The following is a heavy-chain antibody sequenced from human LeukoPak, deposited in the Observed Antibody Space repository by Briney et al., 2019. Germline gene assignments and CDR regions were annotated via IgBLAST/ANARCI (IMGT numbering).Heavy chain of an antibody. CDR1: GGSFSGYY. Sequence: SETLSLTCAVYGGSFSGYYWSWIRQPPGKGLEWIGEINHSGSTNYNPSHKSRVTISVDTSKNQFSLKLSSVTAADTAVYYCARGDGYWGQGTLVTVSS. D-gene: IGHD5-24*01. J-gene: IGHJ4*02. V-gene: IGHV4-34*01. CDR2: INHSGST. CDR3: ARGDGY.